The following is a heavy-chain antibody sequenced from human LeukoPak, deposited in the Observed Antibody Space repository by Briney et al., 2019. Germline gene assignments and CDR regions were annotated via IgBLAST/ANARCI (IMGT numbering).Heavy chain of an antibody. CDR3: AKALSSGFDY. Sequence: PGRSLRLSCAASGFTFGSYGMHWVRQAPGKGLEWVAVISYDGSNKYYADSVKGRFTISRDNSKNTLYLQMNSLRAEDTAVYYCAKALSSGFDYWGQGTLVTVSS. V-gene: IGHV3-30*18. D-gene: IGHD6-19*01. CDR1: GFTFGSYG. J-gene: IGHJ4*02. CDR2: ISYDGSNK.